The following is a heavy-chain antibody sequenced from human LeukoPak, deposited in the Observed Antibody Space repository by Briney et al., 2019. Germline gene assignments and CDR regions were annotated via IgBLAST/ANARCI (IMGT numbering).Heavy chain of an antibody. CDR2: ISAYNGNT. D-gene: IGHD3-10*02. CDR1: GYTFTSYG. CDR3: ARDPSGSPPYNVPNYYFDY. J-gene: IGHJ4*02. V-gene: IGHV1-18*01. Sequence: GASVKVSCKASGYTFTSYGISWVRQAPGQGLEWMGWISAYNGNTNYAQKLQGRVTMTTDTSTSTAYMELRSLRSEDTAVYYCARDPSGSPPYNVPNYYFDYWGQGTLVTVSS.